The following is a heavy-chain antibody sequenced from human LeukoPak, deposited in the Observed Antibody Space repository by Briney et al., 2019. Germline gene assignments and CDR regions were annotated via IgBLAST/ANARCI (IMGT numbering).Heavy chain of an antibody. CDR3: ARRSYSSGWYGGYYFDY. Sequence: GGSLRLSCAASGFTVSSNYMSWVRQAPGKGLEWVSVIYSGGSTYYADSVKGRFTISRDNSKNTLYLQMNSLRAEDTAVYYCARRSYSSGWYGGYYFDYWGQGTLVTVSS. J-gene: IGHJ4*02. D-gene: IGHD6-19*01. CDR2: IYSGGST. CDR1: GFTVSSNY. V-gene: IGHV3-66*01.